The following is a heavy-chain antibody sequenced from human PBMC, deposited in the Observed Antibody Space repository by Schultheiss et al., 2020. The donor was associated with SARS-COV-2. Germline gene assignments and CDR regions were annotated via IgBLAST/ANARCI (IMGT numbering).Heavy chain of an antibody. J-gene: IGHJ5*02. CDR3: MGTYSTGDSWFDP. V-gene: IGHV3-35*01. D-gene: IGHD4-11*01. Sequence: GGSLRLSCAASGFTFSSYGMHWVRQAPGKGLELQERGWGVSWNGNRTHYADSVKGRFIISRDISRNTLYLQTNSLRAEDTAVYYCMGTYSTGDSWFDPWGQGTLVTVSS. CDR1: GFTFSSYG. CDR2: VSWNGNRT.